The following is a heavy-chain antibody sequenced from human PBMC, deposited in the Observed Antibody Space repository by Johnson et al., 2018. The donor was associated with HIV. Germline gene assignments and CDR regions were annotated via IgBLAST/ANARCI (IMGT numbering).Heavy chain of an antibody. V-gene: IGHV3-30*04. CDR3: ARGGTYNWSPDRIGNGFDI. D-gene: IGHD1-20*01. J-gene: IGHJ3*02. CDR2: ISYDGSNK. CDR1: GFTFSS. Sequence: QVQLVESGGGVVQPGRSLRLSCAASGFTFSSMHWDRQAPGKGLEWVAVISYDGSNKYYADSVKGRFTISRDNSKNTLYLQMNSLRAEDTAVYYCARGGTYNWSPDRIGNGFDIWGQGTKVTVSS.